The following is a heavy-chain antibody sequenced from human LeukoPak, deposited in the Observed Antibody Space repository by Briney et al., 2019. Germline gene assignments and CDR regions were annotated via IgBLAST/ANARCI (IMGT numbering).Heavy chain of an antibody. D-gene: IGHD3-9*01. CDR3: PRAWYYDILTGYFSTNWFDP. CDR1: GGSISSYY. J-gene: IGHJ5*02. Sequence: SETLSLTCTVSGGSISSYYWSWIRQPAGKGLEWIGRIYTSGSTNYNPSLKSRVTMSVDTSKNQFSLKLSSVTAADTAVYYCPRAWYYDILTGYFSTNWFDPWGQGTLVTVSS. CDR2: IYTSGST. V-gene: IGHV4-4*07.